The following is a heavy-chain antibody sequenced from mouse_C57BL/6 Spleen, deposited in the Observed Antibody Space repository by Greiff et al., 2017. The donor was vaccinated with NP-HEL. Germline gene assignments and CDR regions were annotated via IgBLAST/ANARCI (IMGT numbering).Heavy chain of an antibody. CDR2: INPGSGGT. CDR1: GYAFTNYL. Sequence: QVQLQQSGAELVRPGTSVKVSCKASGYAFTNYLIEWVKQRPGQGLEWIGVINPGSGGTNYNEKFKGKATLTADKSSSTAYMQLSSLTSEDSAVYFCARLRQYAMDYWGQGTSVTVSS. D-gene: IGHD2-12*01. J-gene: IGHJ4*01. V-gene: IGHV1-54*01. CDR3: ARLRQYAMDY.